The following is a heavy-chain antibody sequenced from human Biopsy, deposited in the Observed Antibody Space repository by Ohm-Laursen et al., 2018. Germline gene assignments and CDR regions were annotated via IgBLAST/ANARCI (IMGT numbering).Heavy chain of an antibody. D-gene: IGHD1-1*01. CDR2: FAPENGKT. CDR3: AADINVWNVNY. CDR1: GYTLTALS. J-gene: IGHJ4*02. V-gene: IGHV1-24*01. Sequence: ASVKASCKVSGYTLTALSMHWVRQAPGRGLGWMGGFAPENGKTIYAQKFQGRITMTEDTSTDTAYMELSSLRSEDTAVYYCAADINVWNVNYWGQGTQVTVSS.